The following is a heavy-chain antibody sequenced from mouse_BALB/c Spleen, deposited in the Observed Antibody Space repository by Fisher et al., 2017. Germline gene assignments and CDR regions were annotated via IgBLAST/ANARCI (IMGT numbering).Heavy chain of an antibody. V-gene: IGHV1S45*01. J-gene: IGHJ4*01. Sequence: KFKGKATLTVDKSSSTAYMQLNSLTSEDSAVYYCARSYYGSNHYYAMDYWGQGTSVTVSS. CDR3: ARSYYGSNHYYAMDY. D-gene: IGHD1-1*01.